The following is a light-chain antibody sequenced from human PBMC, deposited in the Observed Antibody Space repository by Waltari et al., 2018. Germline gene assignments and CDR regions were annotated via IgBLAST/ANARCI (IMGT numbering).Light chain of an antibody. V-gene: IGKV2-28*01. Sequence: DIVMTQSPVSLPVIPEEAASLSCKSSASLLHSTGYPLLDWYVQKPGQSPQLLILLASNRASGVPDRFSGSGSGTDFTLKIRTVEADDVGIYYCMQAKQFPLSFGGGTKLEIK. J-gene: IGKJ4*01. CDR3: MQAKQFPLS. CDR1: ASLLHSTGYPL. CDR2: LAS.